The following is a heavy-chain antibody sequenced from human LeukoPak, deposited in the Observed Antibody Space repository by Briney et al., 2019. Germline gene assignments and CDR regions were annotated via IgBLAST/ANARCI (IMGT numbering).Heavy chain of an antibody. D-gene: IGHD1-26*01. CDR2: INHSGST. CDR3: ARDHFEGAIDY. CDR1: GGSFSGYY. Sequence: PSETLSLTCAVYGGSFSGYYWSWIRQPPGKGLEWIGEINHSGSTNYNPSLKSRVTISVDTSKNQFSLKLSSVTAADTAVYYCARDHFEGAIDYWGQGTLVTVSS. J-gene: IGHJ4*02. V-gene: IGHV4-34*01.